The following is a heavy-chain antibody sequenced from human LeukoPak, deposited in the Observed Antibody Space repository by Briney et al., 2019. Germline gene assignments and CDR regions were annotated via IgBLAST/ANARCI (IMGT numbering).Heavy chain of an antibody. Sequence: GGSLRLSCAASGFTFSSYAMSWVRQAPGKGLEWVSAISGSGGSTYYADSVKGRFTISRDNAKNSLYLQMNSLRDEDTALYYCARTSSAFDIWGQGTMVTVSS. V-gene: IGHV3-23*01. D-gene: IGHD1-7*01. CDR1: GFTFSSYA. CDR3: ARTSSAFDI. J-gene: IGHJ3*02. CDR2: ISGSGGST.